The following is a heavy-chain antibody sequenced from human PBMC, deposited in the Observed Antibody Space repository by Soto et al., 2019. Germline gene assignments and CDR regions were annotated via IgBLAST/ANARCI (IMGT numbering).Heavy chain of an antibody. D-gene: IGHD3-9*01. Sequence: GGSLRLSCAASGFTVGNNYMSWVRQAPTKGLEWLSVIFGDGRTYYADSVKGRFTVSRDSSENTLFLQINDLRAEDTAVYYCAKDLTAKTSAASDYWGQGTLVTVSS. CDR3: AKDLTAKTSAASDY. J-gene: IGHJ4*02. CDR2: IFGDGRT. CDR1: GFTVGNNY. V-gene: IGHV3-66*01.